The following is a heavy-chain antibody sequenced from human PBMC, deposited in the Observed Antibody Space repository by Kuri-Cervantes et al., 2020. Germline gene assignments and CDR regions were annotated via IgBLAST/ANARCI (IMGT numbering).Heavy chain of an antibody. CDR3: ARPFGYYFDY. CDR2: INPNSGGT. J-gene: IGHJ4*02. Sequence: ASVKVPCKASGYTFTGYYMHWVRQAPGQGLEWMGWINPNSGGTNYAQKFQGRVTMTRDTSISTAYMELRSLRSDDTAVYYCARPFGYYFDYWGQGTLVTVSS. D-gene: IGHD3-10*01. V-gene: IGHV1-2*02. CDR1: GYTFTGYY.